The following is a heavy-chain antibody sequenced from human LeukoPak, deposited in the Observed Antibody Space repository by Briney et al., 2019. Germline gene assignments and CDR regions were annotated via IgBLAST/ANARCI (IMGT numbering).Heavy chain of an antibody. CDR3: ARGRAYTYYRGLDP. CDR2: LYNNGST. V-gene: IGHV4-59*01. D-gene: IGHD3-22*01. J-gene: IGHJ5*02. CDR1: GDSINFDY. Sequence: SETLSLTCIVSGDSINFDYWSWLRQPPGKGLEWVGCLYNNGSTSYSPSLKSRVTISVDTSKNQFSLKLNSMTTADTVVYYCARGRAYTYYRGLDPWGQGILVTVSS.